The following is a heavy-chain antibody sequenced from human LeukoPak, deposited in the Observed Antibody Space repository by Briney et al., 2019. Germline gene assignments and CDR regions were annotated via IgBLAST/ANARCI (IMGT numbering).Heavy chain of an antibody. D-gene: IGHD6-19*01. CDR1: GFSLSNYW. V-gene: IGHV3-7*03. J-gene: IGHJ6*02. CDR2: IKQDGSEK. Sequence: SGGSLRLSCAASGFSLSNYWMNWVRQAPGKGLEWVANIKQDGSEKNYVDSVKGRFSISRDNAKNSLILQMNSLRDEDTAVYYCAKDDSSGWYSYYYYYYGMDVWGQGTTVTVSS. CDR3: AKDDSSGWYSYYYYYYGMDV.